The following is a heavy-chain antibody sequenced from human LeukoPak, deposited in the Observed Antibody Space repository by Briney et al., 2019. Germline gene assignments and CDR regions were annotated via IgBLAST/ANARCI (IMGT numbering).Heavy chain of an antibody. CDR3: TNIAAAGYNDY. CDR2: IKSKTAGGTT. J-gene: IGHJ4*02. Sequence: GGSLRLSCAASGFTFSDYYMSWIRQAPGKGLEWVGRIKSKTAGGTTDYAAPVKGRFTISREDSKNTLYLQMNSLKTEDTAVYYCTNIAAAGYNDYWGQGILVTVSS. CDR1: GFTFSDYY. D-gene: IGHD6-13*01. V-gene: IGHV3-15*01.